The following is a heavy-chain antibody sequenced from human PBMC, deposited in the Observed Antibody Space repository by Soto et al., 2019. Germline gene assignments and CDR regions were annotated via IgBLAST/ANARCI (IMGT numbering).Heavy chain of an antibody. CDR1: GGSFNNYA. D-gene: IGHD3-10*01. CDR3: AVAMVREILIFESSGMHV. J-gene: IGHJ6*02. Sequence: QVHLVQSGAEVKKPGSSVKVSCKTSGGSFNNYAVSWVRQAPGQVLEWMGGIIPNFDTPNYAQKFQDRVTIIADESTSTVYMELRSLRSNDTAVCYCAVAMVREILIFESSGMHVWGQGTTVIVSS. CDR2: IIPNFDTP. V-gene: IGHV1-69*01.